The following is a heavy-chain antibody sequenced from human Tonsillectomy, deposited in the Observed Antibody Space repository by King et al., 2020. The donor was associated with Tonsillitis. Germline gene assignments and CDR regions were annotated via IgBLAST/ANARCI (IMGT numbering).Heavy chain of an antibody. CDR2: INHSGST. Sequence: VQLQQWGAGLLKPSETLSLTCAVYGGSFSSYYWSWIRQPPGKGLEWIGEINHSGSTNYNPSLKSRVTLSVDTSKNQFSLKLTSVTAADTAVYYCSSGSYFYFGYWGQGALVTVSS. CDR3: SSGSYFYFGY. J-gene: IGHJ4*02. V-gene: IGHV4-34*01. D-gene: IGHD3-10*01. CDR1: GGSFSSYY.